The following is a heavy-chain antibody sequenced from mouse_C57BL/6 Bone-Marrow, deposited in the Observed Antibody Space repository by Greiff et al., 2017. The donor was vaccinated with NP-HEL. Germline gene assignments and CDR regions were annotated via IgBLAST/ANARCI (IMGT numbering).Heavy chain of an antibody. CDR3: VGGKGTAQAFFDY. CDR1: GFSFNTYA. J-gene: IGHJ2*01. D-gene: IGHD3-2*02. Sequence: EVQLVESGGGLVQPKGSLKLSCAASGFSFNTYAMNWVRQAPGKGLEWVARIRSKSNNYATYYADSMKDRFTISRDDSESMLYLQMNNLKTEDTAVDYCVGGKGTAQAFFDYWGQGTTLTVSS. CDR2: IRSKSNNYAT. V-gene: IGHV10-1*01.